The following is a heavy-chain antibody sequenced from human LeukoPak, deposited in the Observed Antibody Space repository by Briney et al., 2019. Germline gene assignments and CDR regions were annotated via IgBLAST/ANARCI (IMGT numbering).Heavy chain of an antibody. CDR3: ARDAVAGSGSYYN. Sequence: GGSLRLSCAASGFTFSSYWMHWVRQVQGKGLVWVSRINEEGTFTNYADSVKGRFTISRDNAKNTVYLQMNSLRVEDTAVYYCARDAVAGSGSYYNWGQGTLVIVSS. J-gene: IGHJ4*02. V-gene: IGHV3-74*01. CDR1: GFTFSSYW. D-gene: IGHD3-10*01. CDR2: INEEGTFT.